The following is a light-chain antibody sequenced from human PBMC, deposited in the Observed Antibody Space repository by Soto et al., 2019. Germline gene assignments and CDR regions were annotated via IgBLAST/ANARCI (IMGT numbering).Light chain of an antibody. CDR1: QSISSW. V-gene: IGKV1-5*03. CDR2: KAS. Sequence: DIQMTQSPSTLSASVGDRVTITCRASQSISSWLAWYQQEPGKAPKLLIYKASTLESGVPLRFSGSGSGTGSTPTISGLQPDNFATYYYQHYNNCSPAFGKGTKVEVK. J-gene: IGKJ1*01. CDR3: QHYNNCSPA.